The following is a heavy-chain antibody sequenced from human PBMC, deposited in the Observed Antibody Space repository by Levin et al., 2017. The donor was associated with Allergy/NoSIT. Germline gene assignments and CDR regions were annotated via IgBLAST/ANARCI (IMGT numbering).Heavy chain of an antibody. Sequence: SQTLSLTCTVSGGSISSYYWSWIRQPPGKGLEWIGYIYYNGSPKYNPSLPRRVTISVDTSKNQFSLKLSSVTAADTAVYYCARLYYYGSGSDFDYWGQGTLVTVSS. CDR2: IYYNGSP. J-gene: IGHJ4*02. D-gene: IGHD3-10*01. CDR1: GGSISSYY. V-gene: IGHV4-59*01. CDR3: ARLYYYGSGSDFDY.